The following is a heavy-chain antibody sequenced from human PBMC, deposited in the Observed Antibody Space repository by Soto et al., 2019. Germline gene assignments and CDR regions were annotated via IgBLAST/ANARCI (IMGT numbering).Heavy chain of an antibody. CDR2: TNPNSGHT. CDR3: TRGHSWFDP. V-gene: IGHV1-8*01. CDR1: GYTFTTYN. J-gene: IGHJ5*02. Sequence: QVQLVQSGAEVKKPGASVKVSCKASGYTFTTYNINWVRQATGQGLEWMGWTNPNSGHTGYAQKFQGRVTMTRDTSISTAYMELSRLTSEDTAVYYCTRGHSWFDPWGQGTLVTVSS.